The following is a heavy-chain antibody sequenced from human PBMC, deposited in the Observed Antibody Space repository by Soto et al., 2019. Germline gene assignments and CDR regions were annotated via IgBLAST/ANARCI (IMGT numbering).Heavy chain of an antibody. CDR1: GFTFSSYA. V-gene: IGHV3-23*01. Sequence: EVQLLESGRGLVQPGGSLRLSCAASGFTFSSYAMSWVRQAPGKGLEWVSAISGSGGSTYYADSVKGRFTISRDNSKNTLYLQMNSLRAEDTAVYYCAKDWCSGGSCYSYFDYWGQGTLVTVSS. CDR2: ISGSGGST. J-gene: IGHJ4*02. D-gene: IGHD2-15*01. CDR3: AKDWCSGGSCYSYFDY.